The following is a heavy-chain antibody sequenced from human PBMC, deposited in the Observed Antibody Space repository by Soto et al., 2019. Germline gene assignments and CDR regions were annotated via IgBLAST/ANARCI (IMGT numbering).Heavy chain of an antibody. Sequence: SETLSLTCTVSGGSISSSSYYWGWIRQPPGKGLEWIGSIYYSGSTYYNPSLKSRVPISVDTSKNQFSLKLGSVTAADTAVYYCARRYSMITFGGVIVIPGLTWFDPWGQGTLVTVSS. CDR3: ARRYSMITFGGVIVIPGLTWFDP. D-gene: IGHD3-16*02. CDR2: IYYSGST. CDR1: GGSISSSSYY. J-gene: IGHJ5*02. V-gene: IGHV4-39*01.